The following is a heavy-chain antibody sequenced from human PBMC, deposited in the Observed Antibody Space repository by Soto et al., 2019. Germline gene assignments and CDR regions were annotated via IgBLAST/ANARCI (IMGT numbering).Heavy chain of an antibody. J-gene: IGHJ6*03. CDR3: ARGHGGGSGSRYMDV. V-gene: IGHV4-34*01. CDR2: INHSGST. Sequence: PSETLSLTCAVYGGSFSGYYWSWIRQPPGKGLEWIGEINHSGSTNYNPSLKSRVTISVDTSKNQFSLKLSSVTAADTAVYYCARGHGGGSGSRYMDVWGKGTTVTVSS. CDR1: GGSFSGYY. D-gene: IGHD3-10*01.